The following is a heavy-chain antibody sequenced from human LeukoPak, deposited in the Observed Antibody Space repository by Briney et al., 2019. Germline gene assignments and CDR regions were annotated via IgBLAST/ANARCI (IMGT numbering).Heavy chain of an antibody. CDR2: ISSSSSYI. CDR1: GFTFSNYN. Sequence: KAGGSLRLSCAASGFTFSNYNMNWVRQAPGKGLEWVSYISSSSSYIYYADSVKGRFTISRDNAKNSLCLQMNSLRAEDTAVYYCARTKSYCSSTSCSQRGVDYWGQGTLVTVSS. CDR3: ARTKSYCSSTSCSQRGVDY. V-gene: IGHV3-21*05. J-gene: IGHJ4*02. D-gene: IGHD2-2*01.